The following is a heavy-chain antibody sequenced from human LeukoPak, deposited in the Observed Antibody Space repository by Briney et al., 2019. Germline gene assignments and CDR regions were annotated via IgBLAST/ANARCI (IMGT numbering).Heavy chain of an antibody. D-gene: IGHD2-15*01. CDR1: GGSISSYY. CDR2: IYYSGST. V-gene: IGHV4-59*01. J-gene: IGHJ4*02. CDR3: ARADQFCSGGSCYFPFDY. Sequence: SETLSLTCTVSGGSISSYYWSWIRQPPGKGLEWIGYIYYSGSTNHNPSLKSRVTISVDTSKNQFSLKLSSVTAADTAVYFCARADQFCSGGSCYFPFDYWGQGTLVTVSS.